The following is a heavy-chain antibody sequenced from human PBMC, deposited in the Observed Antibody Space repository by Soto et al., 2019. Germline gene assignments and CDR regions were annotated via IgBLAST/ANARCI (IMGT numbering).Heavy chain of an antibody. Sequence: QVQLQESGPGLVKPSETLSLTCTVSGGSISSYYWSWIRQPPGKGLEWIGYIYYSGSTNYNPSLKSRVTISVDPSKNQFSLKLSSVTAADTAVYYCARLGRVVPAAMGNWFDPWGQGTLVTVSS. CDR1: GGSISSYY. CDR2: IYYSGST. V-gene: IGHV4-59*08. J-gene: IGHJ5*02. CDR3: ARLGRVVPAAMGNWFDP. D-gene: IGHD2-2*01.